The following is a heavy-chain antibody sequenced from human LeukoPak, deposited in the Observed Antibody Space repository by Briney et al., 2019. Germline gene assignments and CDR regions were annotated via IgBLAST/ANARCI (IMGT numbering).Heavy chain of an antibody. Sequence: PGGSLRLSCEASGFTFTTHSMSWVRQAPGKGLEWVSYISSSGGTIYYADSVKGRFTISRDNAKNSLYLQMNSLRAEDTAVYYCARDRVSHFDYWGQGTLVTVSS. D-gene: IGHD6-6*01. V-gene: IGHV3-48*04. J-gene: IGHJ4*02. CDR3: ARDRVSHFDY. CDR2: ISSSGGTI. CDR1: GFTFTTHS.